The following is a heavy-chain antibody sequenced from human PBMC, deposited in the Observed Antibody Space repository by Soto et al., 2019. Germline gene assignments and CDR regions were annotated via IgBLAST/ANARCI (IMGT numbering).Heavy chain of an antibody. CDR2: ISGSGGST. CDR3: AKQPPGAELLFDY. Sequence: GGSLRLSCAASGFTFSSFAMSWVRQAPGKGLEWVSGISGSGGSTYYADSVKGRFTISRDNSKNTLYLQMNSLRAEDTALYYCAKQPPGAELLFDYWGQGTLVTVSS. J-gene: IGHJ4*02. D-gene: IGHD1-7*01. CDR1: GFTFSSFA. V-gene: IGHV3-23*01.